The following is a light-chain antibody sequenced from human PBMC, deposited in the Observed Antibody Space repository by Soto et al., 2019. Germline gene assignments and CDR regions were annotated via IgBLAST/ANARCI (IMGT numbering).Light chain of an antibody. CDR3: QQYNDWPSEA. J-gene: IGKJ4*01. CDR2: DAS. Sequence: EIEMTQSPSTLSVSPGERATISCRASQSVSSNLAWYQQKPGKAPRLLFYDASTMATGIPVRFSGSGSGTEFTLPISSLQSEDFAVDYCQQYNDWPSEAFGGGTKVDIK. CDR1: QSVSSN. V-gene: IGKV3D-15*01.